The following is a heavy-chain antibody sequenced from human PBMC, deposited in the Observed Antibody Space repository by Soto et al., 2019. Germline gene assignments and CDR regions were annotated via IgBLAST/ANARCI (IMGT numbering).Heavy chain of an antibody. V-gene: IGHV1-18*01. Sequence: ASVKVSCKASGYTFTSYGISWVRQAPGQGLEWMGWISAYNGNTNYAQKLQGRGTMTTDTSTSTAYMELRSLRSDDTAVYYCARDQGYCSGGSCYREYFQHWGQGTLVTVSS. CDR3: ARDQGYCSGGSCYREYFQH. D-gene: IGHD2-15*01. CDR2: ISAYNGNT. J-gene: IGHJ1*01. CDR1: GYTFTSYG.